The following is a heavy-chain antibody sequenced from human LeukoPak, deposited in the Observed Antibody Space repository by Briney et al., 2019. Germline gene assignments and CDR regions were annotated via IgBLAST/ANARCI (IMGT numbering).Heavy chain of an antibody. CDR2: ISGSGGST. CDR3: AKDPDLWFGELYFDY. J-gene: IGHJ4*02. D-gene: IGHD3-10*01. V-gene: IGHV3-23*01. Sequence: GGSLRLSCAASGFTFSDYYMSWIRQAPGKGLEWVSAISGSGGSTYYADSVKGRFTISRDNSKNTLYLQMNSLRAGDTAVYYCAKDPDLWFGELYFDYWGQGTLVTVSS. CDR1: GFTFSDYY.